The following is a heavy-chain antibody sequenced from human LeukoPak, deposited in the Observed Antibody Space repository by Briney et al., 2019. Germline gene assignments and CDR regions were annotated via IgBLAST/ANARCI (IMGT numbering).Heavy chain of an antibody. CDR1: GFTFDDYA. CDR2: ISWNSGSI. J-gene: IGHJ4*02. D-gene: IGHD2-21*02. CDR3: VREDTPATANY. V-gene: IGHV3-9*01. Sequence: GRSLRLSCAASGFTFDDYAMHWVRQAPGKGLEWVSGISWNSGSIGYADSVKGRFTISRDNSKDTLFLQMHSLRPGDTAVYYCVREDTPATANYWGQGTLVTISS.